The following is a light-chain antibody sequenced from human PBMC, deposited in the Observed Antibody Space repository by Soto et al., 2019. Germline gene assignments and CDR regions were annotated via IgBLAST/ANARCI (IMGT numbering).Light chain of an antibody. CDR3: QQRSNWPRFT. V-gene: IGKV3-11*01. Sequence: EIVLTQSPATLSLSTGERATLSCRASQSVSSYLAWYQQKPGQAPRLLIHDASNRATGIPARFSGSGSGTDFTLSISSLEPEDFAVYYCQQRSNWPRFTFGPGTKVDIK. CDR2: DAS. J-gene: IGKJ3*01. CDR1: QSVSSY.